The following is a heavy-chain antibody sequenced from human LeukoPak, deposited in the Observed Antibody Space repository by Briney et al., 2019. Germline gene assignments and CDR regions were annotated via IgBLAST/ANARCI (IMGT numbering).Heavy chain of an antibody. J-gene: IGHJ4*02. CDR1: GGTFSSYA. D-gene: IGHD3-16*02. V-gene: IGHV1-69*13. Sequence: GASVKVSCKASGGTFSSYAISWVRQAPGQGLEWMGGIIPIFGTANYAQKFQGRVTITADESTSTAYMELSSLRSEDTAVYYCARVHYDYVWGSYRRRPRYYFDYWGQGTLVTVSS. CDR2: IIPIFGTA. CDR3: ARVHYDYVWGSYRRRPRYYFDY.